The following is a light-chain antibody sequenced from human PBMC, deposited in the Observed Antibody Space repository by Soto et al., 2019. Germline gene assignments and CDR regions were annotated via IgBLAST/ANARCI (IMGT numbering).Light chain of an antibody. Sequence: DIQMTQSPSSLSASVGDSVTITCQASQDINNYLNWYQQKPGNAPKLLIYHASNLETGVPSRFSGSGSGTDFTFTIGSLQPEDIATYYCQQYEDIPWTFGHGTKVQIK. J-gene: IGKJ1*01. CDR3: QQYEDIPWT. CDR1: QDINNY. V-gene: IGKV1-33*01. CDR2: HAS.